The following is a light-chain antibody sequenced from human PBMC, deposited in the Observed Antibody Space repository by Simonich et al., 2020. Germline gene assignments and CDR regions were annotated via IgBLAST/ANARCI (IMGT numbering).Light chain of an antibody. CDR3: MQSIQLPWT. J-gene: IGKJ1*01. CDR2: ECS. Sequence: DIVMTQTPLSLSVTPGQPASISCKSSQRLLHSDGNTFLYWYLKKPGQSPQLLIYECSNRFSGVPDRFSGSGSGTDFTLKISRVEAEDVGVYYCMQSIQLPWTFGQGTKVEIK. V-gene: IGKV2D-29*02. CDR1: QRLLHSDGNTF.